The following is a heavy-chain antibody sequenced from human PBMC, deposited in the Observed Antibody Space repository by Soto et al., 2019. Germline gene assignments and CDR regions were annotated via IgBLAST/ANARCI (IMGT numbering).Heavy chain of an antibody. V-gene: IGHV5-51*01. CDR2: IYPGDSDT. CDR1: GYSFTRYW. D-gene: IGHD3-10*01. J-gene: IGHJ5*02. Sequence: GGSLKISCKGSGYSFTRYWIGWVRQMPGKSLEWMGIIYPGDSDTRYSPSFQGQVTISADKSISTAYLQWSSLKASDTAMYYCASTTRPSGSYYNVGWFDPWGQGTLVTVSS. CDR3: ASTTRPSGSYYNVGWFDP.